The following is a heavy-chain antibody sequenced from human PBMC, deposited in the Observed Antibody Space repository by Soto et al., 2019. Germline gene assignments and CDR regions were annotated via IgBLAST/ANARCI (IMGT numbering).Heavy chain of an antibody. CDR2: ISYDGSNK. J-gene: IGHJ4*02. V-gene: IGHV3-30*18. D-gene: IGHD2-21*01. CDR1: GFTFSSYG. CDR3: AKEGPYGGIDY. Sequence: GALLLSCAASGFTFSSYGMHWVRQAPGKGLEWVAVISYDGSNKYYADSVKGRFTISRDNSKNTLYLQMNSLRAEDTAVYYCAKEGPYGGIDYWGQGTLVTVSS.